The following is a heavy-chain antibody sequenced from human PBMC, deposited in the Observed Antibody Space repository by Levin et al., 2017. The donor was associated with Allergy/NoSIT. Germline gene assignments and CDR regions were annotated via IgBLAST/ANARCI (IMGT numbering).Heavy chain of an antibody. D-gene: IGHD6-19*01. Sequence: KISCKASGGTFSSYAISWVRQAPGQGLEWMGGIIPIFGTANYAQKFQGRVTITADESTSTAYMELSSLRSEDTAVYYCARSLLLAVAKNWFDPWGQGTLVTVSS. CDR3: ARSLLLAVAKNWFDP. J-gene: IGHJ5*02. V-gene: IGHV1-69*01. CDR1: GGTFSSYA. CDR2: IIPIFGTA.